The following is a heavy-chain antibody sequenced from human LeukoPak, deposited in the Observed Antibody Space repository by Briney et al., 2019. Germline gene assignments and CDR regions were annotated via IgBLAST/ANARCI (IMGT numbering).Heavy chain of an antibody. Sequence: GASVKVSCKASGYTFSNYDINWVRQATGQGLEWMGWMNPNGGDTRYAQKFQGRVTITRNTSINTAYMELSSLRSEDTAVYYCARGLESYDSSTYPVLSSWGQGTLVTVSS. CDR2: MNPNGGDT. V-gene: IGHV1-8*03. CDR3: ARGLESYDSSTYPVLSS. CDR1: GYTFSNYD. J-gene: IGHJ4*02. D-gene: IGHD3-22*01.